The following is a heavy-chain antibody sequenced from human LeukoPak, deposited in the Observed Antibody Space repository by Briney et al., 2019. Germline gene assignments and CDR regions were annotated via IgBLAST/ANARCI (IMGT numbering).Heavy chain of an antibody. D-gene: IGHD7-27*01. CDR2: INPDGSIT. V-gene: IGHV3-74*01. Sequence: GGSLRLSCEASGFTFSAYAMPWVRQAPGKGLVWVSRINPDGSITNYADSVKGRFTISRDNANNMLYLLVNSLRVDDTAVYYCVRALLGTSDYWGQGTLVTVSS. CDR1: GFTFSAYA. J-gene: IGHJ4*02. CDR3: VRALLGTSDY.